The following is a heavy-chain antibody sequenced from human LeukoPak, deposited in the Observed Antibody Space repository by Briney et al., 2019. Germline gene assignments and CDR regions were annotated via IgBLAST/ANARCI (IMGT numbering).Heavy chain of an antibody. D-gene: IGHD1-7*01. CDR1: GGTFSSYA. V-gene: IGHV1-69*04. CDR2: IIPILGIA. CDR3: ARETTGTTGEAYYAFDI. Sequence: SVKVSCKASGGTFSSYAISWVRQAPGQGLEWMGRIIPILGIANYAQKFQGRVTITADKSTSTAYMELSSLRSEDTAVYYCARETTGTTGEAYYAFDIWGQGTMVTVSS. J-gene: IGHJ3*02.